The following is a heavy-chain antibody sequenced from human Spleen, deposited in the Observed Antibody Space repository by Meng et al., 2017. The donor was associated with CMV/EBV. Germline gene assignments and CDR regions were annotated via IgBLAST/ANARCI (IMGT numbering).Heavy chain of an antibody. D-gene: IGHD5-18*01. V-gene: IGHV4-34*01. CDR2: INHSGST. J-gene: IGHJ4*02. CDR1: GGSFSGYY. CDR3: ASGYSYGTYDY. Sequence: GSLRLSCAVYGGSFSGYYWSWIRQPPGKGLEWIGEINHSGSTNYNPSLKSRVTISVDTSKNQFSLKLSSVTAADTAVYYCASGYSYGTYDYWGQGTLVTVSS.